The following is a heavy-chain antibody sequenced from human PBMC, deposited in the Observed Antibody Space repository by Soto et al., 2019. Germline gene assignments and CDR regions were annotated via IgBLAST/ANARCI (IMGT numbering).Heavy chain of an antibody. D-gene: IGHD6-6*01. CDR1: GFTFTSSA. J-gene: IGHJ4*02. Sequence: SVKVSCKASGFTFTSSAVQWVRQARGQRLEWIGWIVVGSGNTNYAQKFQERVTITRDMSTSTAYMELSSLRSEETAVYYCAADPSGSSSSEDYWGQGTLVTVSS. CDR2: IVVGSGNT. CDR3: AADPSGSSSSEDY. V-gene: IGHV1-58*01.